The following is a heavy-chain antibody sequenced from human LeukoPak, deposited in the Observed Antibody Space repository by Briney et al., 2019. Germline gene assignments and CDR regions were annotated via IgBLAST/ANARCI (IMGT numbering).Heavy chain of an antibody. J-gene: IGHJ4*02. V-gene: IGHV4-59*01. Sequence: PSETLSLTCTVSGGFISSYYWSWIRQPPGKGLEWIGYIYYSGSTNYNPSLKSRVTISVDTSKNQFSLKLSSVTAADTAVYYCARVGLSRWLQPRPPPYFDYWGQGTLVTVSS. CDR3: ARVGLSRWLQPRPPPYFDY. CDR2: IYYSGST. D-gene: IGHD5-24*01. CDR1: GGFISSYY.